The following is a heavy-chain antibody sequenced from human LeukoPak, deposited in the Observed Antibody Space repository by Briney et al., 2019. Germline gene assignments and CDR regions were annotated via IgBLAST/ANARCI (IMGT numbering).Heavy chain of an antibody. CDR1: GFTVSSNY. Sequence: GGSLRLSCAASGFTVSSNYMSWVRQAPGKGLEWVSVIYSGGSTYYADSVKGRFTISRDNSKNTLYLQMNSLRAEDTAVYYCATYDILTGYSGSTSRDWGQGTLVTVSS. V-gene: IGHV3-66*01. D-gene: IGHD3-9*01. CDR2: IYSGGST. CDR3: ATYDILTGYSGSTSRD. J-gene: IGHJ4*02.